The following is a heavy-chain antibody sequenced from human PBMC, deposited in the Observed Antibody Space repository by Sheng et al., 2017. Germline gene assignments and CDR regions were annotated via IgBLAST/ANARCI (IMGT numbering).Heavy chain of an antibody. D-gene: IGHD2-2*01. CDR1: GFTFSSYG. V-gene: IGHV3-33*01. Sequence: QVQLVESGGGVVQPGRSLRLSCAASGFTFSSYGMHWVRQAPGKGLEWVAVIWYDGSNKYYADSVKGRFTISRDNSKNTLYLQMNSLRAEDTAVYYCARDGPVDVVPAAINYFDYWGQGTLVTVSS. J-gene: IGHJ4*02. CDR2: IWYDGSNK. CDR3: ARDGPVDVVPAAINYFDY.